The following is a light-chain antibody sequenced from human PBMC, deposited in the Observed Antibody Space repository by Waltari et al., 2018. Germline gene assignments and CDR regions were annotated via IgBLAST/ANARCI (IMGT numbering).Light chain of an antibody. J-gene: IGKJ4*02. CDR2: GAS. CDR3: QQYDISPLT. CDR1: PTVRTTY. V-gene: IGKV3-20*01. Sequence: EIVFTPSPDTPSLSPGERATLPCRASPTVRTTYLAWYQQKPGQAPTLLIYGASSRATGIPDRFSGSGSGTDFSLTISSLEPEDFAVYYCQQYDISPLTFGGGTKVEI.